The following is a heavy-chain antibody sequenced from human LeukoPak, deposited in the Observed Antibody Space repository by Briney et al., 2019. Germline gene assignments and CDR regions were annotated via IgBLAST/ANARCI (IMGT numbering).Heavy chain of an antibody. J-gene: IGHJ5*02. V-gene: IGHV3-23*01. CDR2: IRGSGGST. D-gene: IGHD6-13*01. Sequence: GGSLRLSCAASGFTFSSYAMSWVRQAPGKGLEWVSAIRGSGGSTYYADSVKGRFTISRDNSKNTLYLQMNSLRAEDTAVYYCAMAPYSSSWYGPPSWFDPWGQGTLVTVSS. CDR1: GFTFSSYA. CDR3: AMAPYSSSWYGPPSWFDP.